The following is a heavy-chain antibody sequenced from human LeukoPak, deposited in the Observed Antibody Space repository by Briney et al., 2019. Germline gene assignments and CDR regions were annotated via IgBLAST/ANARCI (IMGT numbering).Heavy chain of an antibody. D-gene: IGHD5-18*01. CDR1: GXTVSSFY. Sequence: GGSLRLSCVASGXTVSSFYMSWVRQAPGKGQEWVSVIYSGGTTSYADSVKGRFTISRHDSRNTLYLQMNSLRAEDTAFYYCARGYSYGEPFDYWGQGTLVTVSS. CDR2: IYSGGTT. V-gene: IGHV3-53*04. CDR3: ARGYSYGEPFDY. J-gene: IGHJ4*02.